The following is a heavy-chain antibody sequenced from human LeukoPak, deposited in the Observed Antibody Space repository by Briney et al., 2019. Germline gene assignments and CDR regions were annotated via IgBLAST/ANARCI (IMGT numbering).Heavy chain of an antibody. J-gene: IGHJ3*02. Sequence: GASVKVSCKASGYTFTSYGISWVRQAPGQGLEWMGWISAYNGNTNYAQKLQGRVTMTTDTSTSTAYMELRSLRSDDTAVYYCARDVVPYYYDSSGFAFDIWGQGTMVTVSS. V-gene: IGHV1-18*01. D-gene: IGHD3-22*01. CDR2: ISAYNGNT. CDR1: GYTFTSYG. CDR3: ARDVVPYYYDSSGFAFDI.